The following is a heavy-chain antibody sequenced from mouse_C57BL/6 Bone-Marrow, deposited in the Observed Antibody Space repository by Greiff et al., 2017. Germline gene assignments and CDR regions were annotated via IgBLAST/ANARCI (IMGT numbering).Heavy chain of an antibody. CDR2: INPSNGGT. J-gene: IGHJ2*01. D-gene: IGHD2-4*01. V-gene: IGHV1-53*01. CDR3: ARSGGLRRLDY. CDR1: GYTFTSYW. Sequence: VKLQQSGTELVKPGASVKLSCKASGYTFTSYWMHWVKQRPGQGLEWIGNINPSNGGTNYNEKFKSKATLTVDKSSSTAYMQLSSLTSEDSAVYYCARSGGLRRLDYWGQGTTLTVSS.